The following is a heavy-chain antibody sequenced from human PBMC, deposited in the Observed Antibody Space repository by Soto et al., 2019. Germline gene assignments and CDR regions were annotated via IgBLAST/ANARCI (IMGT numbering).Heavy chain of an antibody. D-gene: IGHD3-9*01. CDR3: ARDPRFYDILTGYYTGAFDI. V-gene: IGHV4-31*03. CDR2: IYYSGST. J-gene: IGHJ3*02. CDR1: GGSISSGGYY. Sequence: QVQLQESGPGLVKPSQTLSLACTVSGGSISSGGYYWSWIRQHPGKVLEWIGYIYYSGSTYYNPSLKSRVTISVDTSKNQFSLKLSSVTAADTAVYYCARDPRFYDILTGYYTGAFDIWGQGTMVTVSS.